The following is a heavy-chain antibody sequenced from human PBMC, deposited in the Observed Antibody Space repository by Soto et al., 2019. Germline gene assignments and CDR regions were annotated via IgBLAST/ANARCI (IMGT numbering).Heavy chain of an antibody. CDR2: SLPSSGTA. J-gene: IGHJ3*02. CDR1: GHSISNYA. Sequence: ASVKVSCKASGHSISNYAISWVRPAPGQGLEWMGGSLPSSGTADYARKFQGRVTISADTSTNTVYRELSSLTSEDTAVYYCARGLSHYYGSGSSYNGAFDIWGQGTMVTVSS. D-gene: IGHD3-10*01. V-gene: IGHV1-69*06. CDR3: ARGLSHYYGSGSSYNGAFDI.